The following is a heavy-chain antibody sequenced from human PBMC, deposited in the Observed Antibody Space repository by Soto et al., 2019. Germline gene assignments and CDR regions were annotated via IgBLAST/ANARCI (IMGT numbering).Heavy chain of an antibody. CDR3: VEESDETGYYFPYYFEP. Sequence: GGSPRLSCAAHGYSLNRDTMHWVRQAPGKGLEWVALNSWDGGTSAYADSVKGRFTVSRDNKKSFLYLQMDSLGPDDTALYYCVEESDETGYYFPYYFEPWGQGA. CDR1: GYSLNRDT. CDR2: NSWDGGTS. J-gene: IGHJ4*02. V-gene: IGHV3-43*01. D-gene: IGHD3-9*01.